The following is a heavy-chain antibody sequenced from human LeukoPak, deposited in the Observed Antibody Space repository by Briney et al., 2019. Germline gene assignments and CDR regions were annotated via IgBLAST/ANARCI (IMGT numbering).Heavy chain of an antibody. J-gene: IGHJ4*02. CDR1: GGSFSGYY. D-gene: IGHD3-9*01. V-gene: IGHV4-34*01. CDR2: INHSGST. CDR3: ARGLIPLRYFDY. Sequence: SETLSLTCAVYGGSFSGYYWSWIRQPPGKGLEWIGEINHSGSTNYNPSLKSRVTISVDTSKNQFSLKLSSVTAADTAVYYCARGLIPLRYFDYWGQGTLVTVSS.